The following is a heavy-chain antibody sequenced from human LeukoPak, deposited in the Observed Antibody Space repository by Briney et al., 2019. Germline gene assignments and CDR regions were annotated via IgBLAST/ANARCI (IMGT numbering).Heavy chain of an antibody. D-gene: IGHD5-12*01. CDR3: AKEMKPWMHFDY. Sequence: PGGSLRLSCAAAGFTFSSYWMHWVRQAPGKGLEWVAVISHDGSNTDYTDSVKGRFTISRDNSKNTLYLQMNSLRAEDTAVYYCAKEMKPWMHFDYWGQGTLVTVSS. J-gene: IGHJ4*02. CDR2: ISHDGSNT. CDR1: GFTFSSYW. V-gene: IGHV3-30*18.